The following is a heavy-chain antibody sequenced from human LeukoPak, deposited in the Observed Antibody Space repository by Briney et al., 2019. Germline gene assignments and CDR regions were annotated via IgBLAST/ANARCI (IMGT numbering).Heavy chain of an antibody. CDR3: ARDEMATIEVRYYYYMDV. J-gene: IGHJ6*03. D-gene: IGHD5-24*01. V-gene: IGHV3-23*01. CDR1: GFTLSSYE. Sequence: PGGSLRLSCTASGFTLSSYEMSWIRQAPGKGLEWVSSIDYSGGSTHYADSVMGRFTISRDNAKNSLDLQMNSLRAEDTAVYYCARDEMATIEVRYYYYMDVWGKGTTVTVSS. CDR2: IDYSGGST.